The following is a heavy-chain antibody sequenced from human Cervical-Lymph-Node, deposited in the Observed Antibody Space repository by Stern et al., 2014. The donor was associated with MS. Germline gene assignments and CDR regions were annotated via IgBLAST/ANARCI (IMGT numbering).Heavy chain of an antibody. CDR2: ISSSSSYI. CDR1: GFTFSSYS. V-gene: IGHV3-21*01. D-gene: IGHD3-3*01. CDR3: AREYDFWSGYHGPFDY. Sequence: EVQLVQSGGGLVKPGGSLRLSCAASGFTFSSYSMNCVRQAPGKGLEWVSSISSSSSYIYYADSVKGRFTISRDNAKNSLYLQMNSLRAEDTAVYYCAREYDFWSGYHGPFDYWGQGTLVTVSS. J-gene: IGHJ4*02.